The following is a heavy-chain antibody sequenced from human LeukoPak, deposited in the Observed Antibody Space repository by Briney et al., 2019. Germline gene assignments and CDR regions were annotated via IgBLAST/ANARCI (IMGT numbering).Heavy chain of an antibody. V-gene: IGHV4-34*01. CDR3: ARTTTVFAVDY. CDR1: GGSFSGYY. J-gene: IGHJ4*02. CDR2: INHSGRT. D-gene: IGHD1-1*01. Sequence: PSETLSLTCAVYGGSFSGYYWSWVRQPPGKGGEWVGEINHSGRTNYNPSLKSRVTISVDTSKNQFSLKLSSVTAADTAVYYCARTTTVFAVDYWGQGTLVTVSS.